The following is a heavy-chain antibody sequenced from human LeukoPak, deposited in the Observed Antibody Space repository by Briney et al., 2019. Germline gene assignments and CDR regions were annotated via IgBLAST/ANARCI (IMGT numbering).Heavy chain of an antibody. Sequence: ASVKVSCKASGYTFTSYAMHWVRQAPGQRLEWMGWINAGNGNTKYSQKFQGRVTITRDTSASTAYMELSSLRSEDTAVYYCATTVGTRYYYDYWGQGTLVTVSS. J-gene: IGHJ4*02. CDR1: GYTFTSYA. D-gene: IGHD1-1*01. CDR3: ATTVGTRYYYDY. V-gene: IGHV1-3*01. CDR2: INAGNGNT.